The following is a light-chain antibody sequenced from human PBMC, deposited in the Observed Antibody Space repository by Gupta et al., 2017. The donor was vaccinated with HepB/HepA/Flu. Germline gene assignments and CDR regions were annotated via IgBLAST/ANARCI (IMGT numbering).Light chain of an antibody. CDR1: SSDVGNYNR. CDR3: SSHTSTKTWV. J-gene: IGLJ3*02. V-gene: IGLV2-18*02. CDR2: EVT. Sequence: QSALTQPPSVSGSPGQSVAISCTGTSSDVGNYNRVSWYQQSPGTTPKLLIYEVTKRPSGVPDRVSGSKSGNTAFLTISGLQAEDESDYYCSSHTSTKTWVFGGGTKVTVL.